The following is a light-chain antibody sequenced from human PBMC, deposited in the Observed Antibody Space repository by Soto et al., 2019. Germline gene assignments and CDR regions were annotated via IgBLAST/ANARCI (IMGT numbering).Light chain of an antibody. J-gene: IGKJ2*01. CDR1: QSVSSN. Sequence: EIVLTQSPATLSVSPGERATLSCRASQSVSSNLAWYQQKPGQAPRLLIYDTSSRATGFPARFSGSGSGTEFTLTISSLQSKDIAVYYCQQYNSWPPYTFGQGTKVEIK. V-gene: IGKV3-15*01. CDR3: QQYNSWPPYT. CDR2: DTS.